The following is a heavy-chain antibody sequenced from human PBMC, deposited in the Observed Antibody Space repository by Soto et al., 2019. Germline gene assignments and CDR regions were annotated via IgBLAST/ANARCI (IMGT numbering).Heavy chain of an antibody. CDR1: GDSVSGGTYY. Sequence: QVQLQESGPGLVKPSETLSLTCSVSGDSVSGGTYYWSWIRQPPGKGLEWIGYISYSGSTNNNPSLQRRVTSSVDTSNNQLPLRLSSVTAADTAVYYCASDLVLCFGPSDYYYYYGMDVWCQATTVTFSS. J-gene: IGHJ6*02. D-gene: IGHD3-10*01. V-gene: IGHV4-61*01. CDR2: ISYSGST. CDR3: ASDLVLCFGPSDYYYYYGMDV.